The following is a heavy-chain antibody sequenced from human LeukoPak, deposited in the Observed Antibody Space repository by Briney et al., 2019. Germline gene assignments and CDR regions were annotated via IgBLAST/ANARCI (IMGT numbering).Heavy chain of an antibody. CDR3: ARHIQGWGCDSSAYPGAVDI. CDR1: GGSISSSSYY. V-gene: IGHV4-39*01. CDR2: IYYSGST. D-gene: IGHD3-22*01. J-gene: IGHJ3*02. Sequence: SETLSLTCTVSGGSISSSSYYWGWIRQPPGKGLEWIGTIYYSGSTYYNPSLKSRVTISVDTSKNQFSLKLRSVIAADTAVFYCARHIQGWGCDSSAYPGAVDIWGQGTMVTVSS.